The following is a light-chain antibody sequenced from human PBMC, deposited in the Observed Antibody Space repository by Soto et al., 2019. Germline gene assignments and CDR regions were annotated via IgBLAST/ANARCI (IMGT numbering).Light chain of an antibody. CDR3: EQRSIWPLYT. J-gene: IGKJ2*01. CDR1: QSVSDY. CDR2: DAS. Sequence: TQSPATLSLSPGERATLSCRASQSVSDYLAWYQQKPGQAPRLLIYDASNRATGIPARFSGSGLGTDFTLTISSLEPEDFAVYYCEQRSIWPLYTFGQGTKVDIK. V-gene: IGKV3-11*01.